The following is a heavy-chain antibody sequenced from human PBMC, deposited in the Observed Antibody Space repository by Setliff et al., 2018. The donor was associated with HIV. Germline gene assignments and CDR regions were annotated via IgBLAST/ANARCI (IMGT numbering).Heavy chain of an antibody. D-gene: IGHD3-9*01. CDR2: INHSGST. Sequence: SETLSLTCAVSGGSFSSYSWSWIRQPPGKGLEWIGEINHSGSTNHNPSLKSRVTISVDTSKSQFSLKLTSVTAADTAVYFCARVNPDILTGFVDYWGQGTLVTVSS. CDR1: GGSFSSYS. V-gene: IGHV4-34*01. CDR3: ARVNPDILTGFVDY. J-gene: IGHJ4*02.